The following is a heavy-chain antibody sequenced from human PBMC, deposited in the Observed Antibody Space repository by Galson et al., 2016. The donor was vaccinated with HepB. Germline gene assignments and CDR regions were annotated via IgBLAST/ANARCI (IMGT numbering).Heavy chain of an antibody. CDR3: TKDRLPWTYYGASFDV. D-gene: IGHD3-3*01. J-gene: IGHJ4*02. CDR2: LRGDGTHR. V-gene: IGHV3-23*01. Sequence: SLRHSCAASDFNFAHHAMNCVRPGPGKGLDCVSSLRGDGTHRQYADSLKGRFTISRDNSKRTVFLQTNTLRVDDTGVYYCTKDRLPWTYYGASFDVWGPGTPVSVSS. CDR1: DFNFAHHA.